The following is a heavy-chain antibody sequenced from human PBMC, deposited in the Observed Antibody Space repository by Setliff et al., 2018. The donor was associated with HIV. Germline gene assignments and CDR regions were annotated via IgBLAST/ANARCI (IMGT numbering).Heavy chain of an antibody. CDR2: ISSSGSTI. V-gene: IGHV3-48*04. J-gene: IGHJ4*02. D-gene: IGHD3-9*01. CDR3: AGRYFDWLFPLY. Sequence: GGSLRLSCAASGFTFSHYWMHWVRQGPGKGLEWVSYISSSGSTIYYADSVKGRFTISRDNAKNSLYLQMNSLRAEDTAVYYCAGRYFDWLFPLYWGQGTLVTVSS. CDR1: GFTFSHYW.